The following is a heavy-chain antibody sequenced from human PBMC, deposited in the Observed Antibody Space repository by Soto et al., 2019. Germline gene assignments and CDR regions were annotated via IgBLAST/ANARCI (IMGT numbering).Heavy chain of an antibody. CDR3: ARLTSSGWYGRGANWFDP. Sequence: PSETLSLTCTVSGGSISSYYWSWIRQPPGKGLEWIGYIYYSGSTNYNPSLKSRVTISVDTSKNQFSLKLSSVTAADTAVYYCARLTSSGWYGRGANWFDPWGQGTLVTVSS. V-gene: IGHV4-59*01. J-gene: IGHJ5*02. CDR2: IYYSGST. CDR1: GGSISSYY. D-gene: IGHD6-19*01.